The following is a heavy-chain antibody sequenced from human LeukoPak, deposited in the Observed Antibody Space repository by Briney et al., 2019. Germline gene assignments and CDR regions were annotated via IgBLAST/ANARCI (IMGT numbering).Heavy chain of an antibody. CDR1: GITFSSFE. D-gene: IGHD3-22*01. CDR2: ISSSSSTI. J-gene: IGHJ3*02. Sequence: GGSLRLSCAASGITFSSFEMNWVRQAPGKGLQWVSYISSSSSTIYYADSVKGRFTISRDNSKNTLYLQMNSLRAEDTAVYYCASQAYYVSSGYYYGAFDIWGQGTMVTVSS. CDR3: ASQAYYVSSGYYYGAFDI. V-gene: IGHV3-48*01.